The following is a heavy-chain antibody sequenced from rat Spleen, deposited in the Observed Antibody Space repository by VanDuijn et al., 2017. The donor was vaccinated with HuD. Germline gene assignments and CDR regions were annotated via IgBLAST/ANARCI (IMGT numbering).Heavy chain of an antibody. J-gene: IGHJ3*01. D-gene: IGHD1-8*01. CDR1: GFTFSDFF. CDR2: ISSDGTNT. Sequence: EVQLVESDGGLVQPGRSLKLSCAASGFTFSDFFMAWVRLVPAKGLEWVATISSDGTNTYYRDSVKGRFTISRDNAKRTLFLQMDSLRSEDTATYYCAKEGDGGYSSDPNWFAYWGQGTLVTVSS. CDR3: AKEGDGGYSSDPNWFAY. V-gene: IGHV5-29*01.